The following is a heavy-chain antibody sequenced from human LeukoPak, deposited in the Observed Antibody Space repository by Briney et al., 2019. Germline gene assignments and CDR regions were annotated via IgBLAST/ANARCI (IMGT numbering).Heavy chain of an antibody. Sequence: PSETLSLTCAVYGGSFSGYYWSWIRQPPGKGLEWIGEINHSGSTNYNPSLKCRVTISVDTSKNQLSLKLSSVTAADTAVYYCARGRRRGLDYWGQGTLVTVSS. CDR3: ARGRRRGLDY. J-gene: IGHJ4*02. V-gene: IGHV4-34*01. CDR2: INHSGST. D-gene: IGHD1-14*01. CDR1: GGSFSGYY.